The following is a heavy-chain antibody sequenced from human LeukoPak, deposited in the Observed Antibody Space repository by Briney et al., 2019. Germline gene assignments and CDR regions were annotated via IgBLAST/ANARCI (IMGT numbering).Heavy chain of an antibody. CDR2: ISGSGGST. CDR3: AKDLGYCSSTSCFFDY. CDR1: GFTFSSYA. V-gene: IGHV3-23*01. J-gene: IGHJ4*02. D-gene: IGHD2-2*01. Sequence: GGSLRLSCAASGFTFSSYAMSWVRQAPGKGLEWVSAISGSGGSTYYADSVKGRFTISRDNSKNTPYLQMNSLRAEDTAVYYCAKDLGYCSSTSCFFDYWGQGTLVTVSS.